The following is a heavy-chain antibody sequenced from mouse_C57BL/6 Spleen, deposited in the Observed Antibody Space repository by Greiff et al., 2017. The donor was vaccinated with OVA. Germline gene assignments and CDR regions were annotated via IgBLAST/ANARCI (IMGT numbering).Heavy chain of an antibody. CDR2: ISGGGGNT. V-gene: IGHV5-9*01. D-gene: IGHD1-1*01. CDR1: GFTFSSYT. Sequence: EVNLVESGGGLVKPGGSLKLSCAASGFTFSSYTMSWVRQTPEKRLEWVATISGGGGNTYYPDSVKGRFTISRDNAKNTLYLQMSSLRSEDTALYYCARPYYGISSSYWYFAVWGTGTPGTVSS. CDR3: ARPYYGISSSYWYFAV. J-gene: IGHJ1*03.